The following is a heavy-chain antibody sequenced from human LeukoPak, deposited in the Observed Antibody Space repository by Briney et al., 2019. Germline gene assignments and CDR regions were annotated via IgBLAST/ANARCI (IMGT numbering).Heavy chain of an antibody. CDR2: ISSSSSYI. Sequence: GGSLRLSCAASGFTFSSYSMNWVRQAPGKGLEWVSSISSSSSYIYYADSVKGRFTISRDNAKNSLYLQMNSLRAEDTAVYYCARDRQQLATTPDFDYWGQGTLVTVSS. V-gene: IGHV3-21*01. CDR1: GFTFSSYS. J-gene: IGHJ4*02. CDR3: ARDRQQLATTPDFDY. D-gene: IGHD6-13*01.